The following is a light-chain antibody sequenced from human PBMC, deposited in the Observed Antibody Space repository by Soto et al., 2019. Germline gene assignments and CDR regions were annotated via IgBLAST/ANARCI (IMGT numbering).Light chain of an antibody. V-gene: IGKV1-27*01. J-gene: IGKJ5*01. Sequence: DLQMTQSPSSLSASMGDRVAIFCRASQAISNSVAWYQQKTGKPPQLLIYAEYNLQSGVPSRFSGSGSGTDLNLTISSLQPEDVAIYYCQTYNTARPTFGQGTRLEIK. CDR2: AEY. CDR3: QTYNTARPT. CDR1: QAISNS.